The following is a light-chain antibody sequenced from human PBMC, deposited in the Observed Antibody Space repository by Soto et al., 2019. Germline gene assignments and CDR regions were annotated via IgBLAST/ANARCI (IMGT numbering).Light chain of an antibody. Sequence: EIVLTQSPATLSLSPGERATLSCRASQSVSSYLAWYQQKPGQAPRLLIYGASNRATGIPARFSGSGSGTDFTLTISSLQPEDVATYYCQNYNSAPFTFGPGTKVDIK. V-gene: IGKV3-11*01. J-gene: IGKJ3*01. CDR1: QSVSSY. CDR3: QNYNSAPFT. CDR2: GAS.